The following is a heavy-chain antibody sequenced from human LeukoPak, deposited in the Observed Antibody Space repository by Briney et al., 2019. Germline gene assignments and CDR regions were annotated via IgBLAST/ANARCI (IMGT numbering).Heavy chain of an antibody. Sequence: SETLSLTCTVSGGSFSSSSYYWGWLRQPPGKGLEWIGSVYYSGSTYYDPSLKSRVPISVDTSKNQFSLKLSSVTAADTALYYCARRLRGFDSWGQGTLVTVS. V-gene: IGHV4-39*01. D-gene: IGHD5-12*01. CDR1: GGSFSSSSYY. J-gene: IGHJ5*01. CDR3: ARRLRGFDS. CDR2: VYYSGST.